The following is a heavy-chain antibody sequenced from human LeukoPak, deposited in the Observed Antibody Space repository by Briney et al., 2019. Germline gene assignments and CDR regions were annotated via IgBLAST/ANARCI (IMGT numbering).Heavy chain of an antibody. CDR2: INHSGST. CDR3: ARGQGRDGYNFPFDY. Sequence: SETLSLTCAVYGGSFSGYYWSWIRQPPGKGLEWIGEINHSGSTNYNPSLKSRVTISVDTSKNQFSLKLSSVTAADTAVYYCARGQGRDGYNFPFDYWGQGTLVTVSS. V-gene: IGHV4-34*01. J-gene: IGHJ4*02. D-gene: IGHD5-12*01. CDR1: GGSFSGYY.